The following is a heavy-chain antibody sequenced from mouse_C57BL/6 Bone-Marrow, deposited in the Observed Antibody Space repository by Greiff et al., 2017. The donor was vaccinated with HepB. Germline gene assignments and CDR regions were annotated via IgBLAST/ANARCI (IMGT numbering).Heavy chain of an antibody. CDR1: GYSITSGYY. J-gene: IGHJ4*01. CDR2: ISYDGSN. CDR3: ARNPITTVVATPGYAMDY. Sequence: EVKLVESGPGLVKPSQSLSLTCSVTGYSITSGYYWNWIRQFPGNKLEWMGYISYDGSNNYNPSLKNRISITRDTSKNQFFLKLNSVTTEDTATYYCARNPITTVVATPGYAMDYWGQGTSVTVSS. D-gene: IGHD1-1*01. V-gene: IGHV3-6*01.